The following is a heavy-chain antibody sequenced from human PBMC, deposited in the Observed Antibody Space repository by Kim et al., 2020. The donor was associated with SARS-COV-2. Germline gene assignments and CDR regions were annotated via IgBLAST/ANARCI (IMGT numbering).Heavy chain of an antibody. J-gene: IGHJ6*02. V-gene: IGHV4-34*01. CDR2: INHSGST. Sequence: SETLSLTCAVYGGSFSGYYWSWIRQPPGKGLEWIGEINHSGSTNYNPSLKSRVTISVDTSKNKFSLKLSSVTAADTAVYYCARGRVYYDILKVWGQGTTGTVSS. CDR1: GGSFSGYY. CDR3: ARGRVYYDILKV. D-gene: IGHD3-9*01.